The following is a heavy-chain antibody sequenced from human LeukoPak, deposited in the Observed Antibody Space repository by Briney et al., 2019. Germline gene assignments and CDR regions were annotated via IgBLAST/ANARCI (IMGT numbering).Heavy chain of an antibody. Sequence: TGGSLRLSCAASGLTFSSYNMNWVRQAPGKGLEWVSYISSSSSTIYYADSVKGRFTISRDNARNSLFLQMNSLRDEDTAVYYCARDLWVAVAGAFDYWGQGTLVTVSS. V-gene: IGHV3-48*02. J-gene: IGHJ4*02. D-gene: IGHD6-19*01. CDR2: ISSSSSTI. CDR1: GLTFSSYN. CDR3: ARDLWVAVAGAFDY.